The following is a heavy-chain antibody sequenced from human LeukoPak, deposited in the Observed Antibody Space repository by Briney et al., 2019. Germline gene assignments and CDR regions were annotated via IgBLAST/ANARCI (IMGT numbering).Heavy chain of an antibody. J-gene: IGHJ6*02. D-gene: IGHD3-3*01. CDR2: IYYSGST. V-gene: IGHV4-59*01. CDR1: GGSISSYY. Sequence: SETLSLTCTVSGGSISSYYWSWIGQPPGKGLEWIGYIYYSGSTNYNPSLKSRVTISVDTSKNQFSLKLSSVTAADTAVYYCARDVLEWTSGYYYGMDVWGQGTTVTVSS. CDR3: ARDVLEWTSGYYYGMDV.